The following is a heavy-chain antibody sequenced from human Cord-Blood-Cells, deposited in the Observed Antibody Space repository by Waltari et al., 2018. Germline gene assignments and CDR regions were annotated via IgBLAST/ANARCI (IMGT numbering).Heavy chain of an antibody. Sequence: QVQLQQWGAGLLKPSETLSLTCAVYGGSFSGYYWSWIRPPPGKGLEWIVEMNHSGSNNYNPSLKSRVTISVDTSKNQFSLKLSSVTAADTAVYYCARGGSVAGNHYYYGMDVWGQGTTVTVSS. CDR2: MNHSGSN. V-gene: IGHV4-34*01. CDR1: GGSFSGYY. J-gene: IGHJ6*02. D-gene: IGHD6-19*01. CDR3: ARGGSVAGNHYYYGMDV.